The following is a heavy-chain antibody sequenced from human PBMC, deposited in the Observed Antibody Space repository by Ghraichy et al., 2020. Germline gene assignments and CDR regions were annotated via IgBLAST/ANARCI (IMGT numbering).Heavy chain of an antibody. CDR1: GGSINNHF. CDR3: ARSATSLDY. J-gene: IGHJ4*02. CDR2: IHFTGTT. Sequence: SETLSLTCTVSGGSINNHFWTWIRQSPERGLECIGYIHFTGTTNYNPSLRSRVTISLDTSKNQFSLKMTSVTAADTAIYYCARSATSLDYWGRGTLVTVSS. V-gene: IGHV4-59*08.